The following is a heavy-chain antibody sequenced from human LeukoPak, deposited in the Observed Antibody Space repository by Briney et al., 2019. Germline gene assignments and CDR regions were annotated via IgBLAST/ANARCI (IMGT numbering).Heavy chain of an antibody. V-gene: IGHV1-2*02. Sequence: ASVEVSCKASGYTFTGYYMHWVRQAPGQGLEWMGWINPNSGGTNYAQKFQGRVTMTRDTSISTAYRELSRLRSDDTAVYYCARVGIAVADIWFDPWGQGTLVTVSS. CDR3: ARVGIAVADIWFDP. CDR1: GYTFTGYY. CDR2: INPNSGGT. D-gene: IGHD6-19*01. J-gene: IGHJ5*02.